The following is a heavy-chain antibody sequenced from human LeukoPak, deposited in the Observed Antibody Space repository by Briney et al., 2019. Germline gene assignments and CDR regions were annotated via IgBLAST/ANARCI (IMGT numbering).Heavy chain of an antibody. Sequence: SETLSLTCTVSGGSISSYYSSWIRQPPGKGLEWVGYIYYSGSTNYNPSLKSRVTIPLNTSKNHFSLTLNSVTTAEPAVDYFAGGAVDMIVVDNWGQGTLVTVSS. D-gene: IGHD3-22*01. V-gene: IGHV4-59*01. CDR1: GGSISSYY. J-gene: IGHJ4*02. CDR3: AGGAVDMIVVDN. CDR2: IYYSGST.